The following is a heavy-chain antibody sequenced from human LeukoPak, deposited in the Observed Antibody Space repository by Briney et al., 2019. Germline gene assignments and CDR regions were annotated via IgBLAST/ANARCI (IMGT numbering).Heavy chain of an antibody. CDR1: GFTFSSYA. CDR2: IKPDGSEK. Sequence: PGGSLRLSCAASGFTFSSYAMSWVRQAPGKGLEWVANIKPDGSEKYYIDSVKGRFAIFRDNAKNSLSLQMNSLRAEDTAVYYCARDDYGGTGYWGQGTLVTVSS. CDR3: ARDDYGGTGY. J-gene: IGHJ4*02. V-gene: IGHV3-7*01. D-gene: IGHD4/OR15-4a*01.